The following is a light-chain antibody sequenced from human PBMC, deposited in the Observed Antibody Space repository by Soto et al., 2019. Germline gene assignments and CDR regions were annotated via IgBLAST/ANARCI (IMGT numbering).Light chain of an antibody. V-gene: IGKV4-1*01. CDR3: QQYYSTPIT. CDR1: QSLLYSSDNKNY. Sequence: DIVMTQSPDSLAVSLGERATIDCKSSQSLLYSSDNKNYLAWYQQTPGQPPKLLIYWASTRESGVPDRFSGSGSGTDFTLTISSLQAEDVAVYYCQQYYSTPITFGQGTRLEIK. CDR2: WAS. J-gene: IGKJ5*01.